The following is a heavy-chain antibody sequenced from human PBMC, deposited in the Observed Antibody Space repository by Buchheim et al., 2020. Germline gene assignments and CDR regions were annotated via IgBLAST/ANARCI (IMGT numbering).Heavy chain of an antibody. CDR3: ARDKGWLQLSYFDY. CDR2: IWYDGSNK. D-gene: IGHD5-24*01. J-gene: IGHJ4*02. CDR1: GFTFSSYG. Sequence: QVQLVESGGGVVQPGRSLRLSCAAPGFTFSSYGMHWVRQAPGKGLEWVAVIWYDGSNKYYADSVKGRFTISRDNSKNTLYLQMNSLRAEDTAVYYCARDKGWLQLSYFDYWGQGTL. V-gene: IGHV3-33*01.